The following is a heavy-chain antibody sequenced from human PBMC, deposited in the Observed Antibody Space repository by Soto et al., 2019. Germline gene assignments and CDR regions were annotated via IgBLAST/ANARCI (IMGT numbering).Heavy chain of an antibody. V-gene: IGHV3-72*01. CDR3: ARVKVRIVTSIFDH. J-gene: IGHJ4*02. Sequence: EVQLVESGGGLVQPGGSLRLSCAASGFTFSDHYMDWVRHAPGRGLEWVGRIRNKANSYTTQYAASVKGRFTISRDDSENSLYLQMNSLKTEDTAVYYCARVKVRIVTSIFDHWGQGTLVTVSS. CDR1: GFTFSDHY. CDR2: IRNKANSYTT. D-gene: IGHD2-21*02.